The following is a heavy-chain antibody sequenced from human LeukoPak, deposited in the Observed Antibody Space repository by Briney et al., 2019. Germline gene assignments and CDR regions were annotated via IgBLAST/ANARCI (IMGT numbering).Heavy chain of an antibody. Sequence: KASETLSLTCTVSSDSISSSSYYGRWIRQPPAKGLEWFWSIYYSGSTYYNPSLNSRVAMSVDTSKNQFSLKLSSVTAADTAVYYWARGRGDYGLNYFDYWGQGSPVTVSS. J-gene: IGHJ4*02. CDR3: ARGRGDYGLNYFDY. D-gene: IGHD4-17*01. CDR1: SDSISSSSYY. V-gene: IGHV4-39*01. CDR2: IYYSGST.